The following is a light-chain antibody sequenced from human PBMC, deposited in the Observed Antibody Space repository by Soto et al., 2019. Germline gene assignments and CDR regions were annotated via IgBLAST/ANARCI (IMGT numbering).Light chain of an antibody. J-gene: IGKJ1*01. CDR3: QQYNSYSPWT. Sequence: DIQMTQSPSSLSASVGDRVTITCRASQGIRNSLAWFQQKPGKAPKSLIYGASSLQSGVPSRFSGSGSGTEFTLTISSLQPEDFAIYYCQQYNSYSPWTFGQGTKVDIK. V-gene: IGKV1-16*01. CDR1: QGIRNS. CDR2: GAS.